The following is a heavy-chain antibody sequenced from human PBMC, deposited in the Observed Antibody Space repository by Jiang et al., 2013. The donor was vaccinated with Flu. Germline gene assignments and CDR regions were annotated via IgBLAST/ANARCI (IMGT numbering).Heavy chain of an antibody. CDR2: IYPMGAP. V-gene: IGHV4-61*09. CDR3: ARGLAVADYIQPNDY. Sequence: GLEWIGHIYPMGAPTXTPLLKSRVTISADMSKNQFSLKLTSVTAADTAVYYCARGLAVADYIQPNDYWGQGTPVTVSS. J-gene: IGHJ4*02. D-gene: IGHD6-19*01.